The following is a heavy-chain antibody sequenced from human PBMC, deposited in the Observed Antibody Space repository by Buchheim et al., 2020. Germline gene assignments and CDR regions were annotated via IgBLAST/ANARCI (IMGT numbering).Heavy chain of an antibody. CDR1: GYSFTSYW. CDR2: IDPSDSYT. Sequence: EVQLVQSGAEVKKPGESLRISCKGSGYSFTSYWISWVRQMPGKGLEWMGRIDPSDSYTNYSPSFQGHVTISADKSISTASPQWSSLKASDTAMYYCARHAISSIAARSDGMDVWGQGTT. J-gene: IGHJ6*02. V-gene: IGHV5-10-1*03. D-gene: IGHD6-6*01. CDR3: ARHAISSIAARSDGMDV.